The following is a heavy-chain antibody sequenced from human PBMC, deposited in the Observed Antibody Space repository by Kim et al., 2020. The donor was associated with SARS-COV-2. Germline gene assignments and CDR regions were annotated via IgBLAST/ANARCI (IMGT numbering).Heavy chain of an antibody. D-gene: IGHD3-10*01. CDR3: ARRYGSGSYSSGSPWFDP. J-gene: IGHJ5*02. V-gene: IGHV4-34*01. Sequence: KSRVTISVDPSKNQFSLKLSSVTAADTAVYYCARRYGSGSYSSGSPWFDPWGQGTLVTVSS.